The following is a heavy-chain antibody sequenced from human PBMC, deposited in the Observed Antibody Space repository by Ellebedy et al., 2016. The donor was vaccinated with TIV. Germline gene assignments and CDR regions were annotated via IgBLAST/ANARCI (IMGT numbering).Heavy chain of an antibody. CDR3: ARVHCSSPRCYDYDMDV. D-gene: IGHD2-2*01. CDR2: IKEDGSEK. V-gene: IGHV3-7*03. J-gene: IGHJ6*02. Sequence: GESLKISCAASGFSFSSYWMTWVRQFPGKGLEWVANIKEDGSEKYYGDSVKGRFTISRDNAKNSVDLQMNSLRGDDTAVYYCARVHCSSPRCYDYDMDVWGQGTTVTVSS. CDR1: GFSFSSYW.